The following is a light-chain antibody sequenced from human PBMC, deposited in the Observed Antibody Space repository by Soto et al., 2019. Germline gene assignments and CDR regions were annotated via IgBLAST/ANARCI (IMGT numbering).Light chain of an antibody. V-gene: IGKV3-15*01. CDR3: HQYNNWPLT. Sequence: EIVMTQSPATLSVSTGERATLSCRASQSVSNNLAWYQQKPGQAPRFLIYGASTRATGIPARFSGSGSGTEFTLTISSLQSEDFAVYYCHQYNNWPLTFGGGTKVDTK. CDR1: QSVSNN. CDR2: GAS. J-gene: IGKJ4*01.